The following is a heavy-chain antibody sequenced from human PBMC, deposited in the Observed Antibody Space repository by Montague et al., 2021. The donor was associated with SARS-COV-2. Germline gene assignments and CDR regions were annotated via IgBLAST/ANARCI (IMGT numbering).Heavy chain of an antibody. Sequence: SETLSLTCTVSGGSISSYYWSWIRQPPGKGLEWIGYIYYSGSTNYNPSLKSRVTISVDTSKNQFSLKLSSVTAANTAVYYCARQSGRLWGIAVAGAFAYWGQGTLVTGSS. CDR3: ARQSGRLWGIAVAGAFAY. J-gene: IGHJ4*02. V-gene: IGHV4-59*08. CDR2: IYYSGST. CDR1: GGSISSYY. D-gene: IGHD6-19*01.